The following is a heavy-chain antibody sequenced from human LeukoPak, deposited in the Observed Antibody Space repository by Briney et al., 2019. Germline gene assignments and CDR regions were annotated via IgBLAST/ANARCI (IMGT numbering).Heavy chain of an antibody. J-gene: IGHJ4*02. Sequence: GGSLRLSCAASGFTFSSYGMHWVRQAPGKGLEWVAFIRYDGSNKYYADSVKGRFTISRDNSKNTLYLQMNSLRAEDTAVYYCAKADQRTIFGVVTGYFDYWGQGTLVTVSS. V-gene: IGHV3-30*02. CDR3: AKADQRTIFGVVTGYFDY. CDR2: IRYDGSNK. D-gene: IGHD3-3*02. CDR1: GFTFSSYG.